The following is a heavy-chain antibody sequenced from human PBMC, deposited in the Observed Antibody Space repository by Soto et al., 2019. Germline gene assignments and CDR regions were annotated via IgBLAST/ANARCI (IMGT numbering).Heavy chain of an antibody. D-gene: IGHD3-10*01. V-gene: IGHV4-4*02. CDR1: GGSISSSNW. CDR2: IYDSGST. CDR3: ARDGELQWLVFDY. Sequence: SETLSLTCAVSGGSISSSNWWIWVRQPPGKGLEWIGQIYDSGSTNYNPSLKSRLTISVDKSNNQFSLKLRSVTAADTAVYYCARDGELQWLVFDYWGQGALVTGLL. J-gene: IGHJ4*02.